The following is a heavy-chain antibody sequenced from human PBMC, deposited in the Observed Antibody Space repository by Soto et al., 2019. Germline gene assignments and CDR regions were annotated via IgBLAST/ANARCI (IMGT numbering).Heavy chain of an antibody. V-gene: IGHV1-69*02. J-gene: IGHJ3*02. D-gene: IGHD6-13*01. CDR1: GGTFSTYT. Sequence: QVQLVQSGAEVKKPGSSVKVSCKASGGTFSTYTVVWVRQAPGQGLEWMGRILPMLDITNSAQRFQGRVTIPPNXSTSTAYLELTSLRSEDTAVYYCSLGSWSAETFDIWGRGTMVTVSS. CDR3: SLGSWSAETFDI. CDR2: ILPMLDIT.